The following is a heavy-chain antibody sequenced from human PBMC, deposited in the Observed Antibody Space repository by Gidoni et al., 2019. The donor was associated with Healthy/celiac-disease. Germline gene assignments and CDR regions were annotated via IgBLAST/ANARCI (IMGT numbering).Heavy chain of an antibody. D-gene: IGHD6-19*01. J-gene: IGHJ4*02. Sequence: EVQLVESGGGLVQPGRSLRLSCAASGFTFDDYAMHWVRQAPGKGLEWVSGISWNSGSRGYADSVKGRFTISRDNAKNSLYLQMNRLRAEDTALYYCAKDIQEQGLVPGGGCFDYWGQGTLVTVSS. V-gene: IGHV3-9*01. CDR3: AKDIQEQGLVPGGGCFDY. CDR1: GFTFDDYA. CDR2: ISWNSGSR.